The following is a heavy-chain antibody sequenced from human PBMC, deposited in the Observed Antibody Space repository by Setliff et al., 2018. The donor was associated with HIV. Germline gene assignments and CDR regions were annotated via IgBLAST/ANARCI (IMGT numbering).Heavy chain of an antibody. CDR3: TRRGADSYYPRPLDV. CDR2: IFYSGST. CDR1: GGSVSTGNYY. Sequence: SETLSLTCTVSGGSVSTGNYYWNWIRLPPGKGLEWVGYIFYSGSTNYNPSLKSRVTISVDTSKNQFSLRLNSVTAADTAIYYCTRRGADSYYPRPLDVWGKGTTVTVSS. V-gene: IGHV4-61*01. D-gene: IGHD3-10*01. J-gene: IGHJ6*04.